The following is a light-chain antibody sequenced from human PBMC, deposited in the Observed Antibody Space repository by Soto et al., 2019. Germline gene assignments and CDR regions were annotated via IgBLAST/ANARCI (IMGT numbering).Light chain of an antibody. CDR2: EAS. Sequence: EIVLTQSPGTLSLSPGERATLSCRASQSVSSSYLAWHQQKPGQAPRLLIYEASSRATGIPDRFSGSGSGTEFTLTISRLEPEDFAVYYCQQYGSSLITFGQGTRLEIK. V-gene: IGKV3-20*01. J-gene: IGKJ5*01. CDR3: QQYGSSLIT. CDR1: QSVSSSY.